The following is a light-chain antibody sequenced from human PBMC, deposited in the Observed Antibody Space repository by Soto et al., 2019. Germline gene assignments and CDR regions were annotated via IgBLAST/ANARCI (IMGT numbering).Light chain of an antibody. CDR3: CSYAGSSTWV. Sequence: QSVLTQPASVSGSPGQSITISCTGTSSDVGSYNLVSWYQQHPGKAPKLMIYEGNEWPSGVSNRFSGSKSGNTASLTISGLQAEDEADYYCCSYAGSSTWVFGGGTKVTVL. CDR1: SSDVGSYNL. CDR2: EGN. V-gene: IGLV2-23*01. J-gene: IGLJ3*02.